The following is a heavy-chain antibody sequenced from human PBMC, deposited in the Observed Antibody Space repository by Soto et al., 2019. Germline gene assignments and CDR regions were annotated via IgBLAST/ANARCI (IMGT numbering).Heavy chain of an antibody. CDR2: IDPDSGDT. CDR3: ARSHSAYYYYGMDA. Sequence: VQSGTEMKTPWASVKVTCKTSRYTFTGYYMYWVRQATGRGLECMVWIDPDSGDTNYVQKFQGRVTMTRDTSIATDDLEVRGLRREDTAIYYCARSHSAYYYYGMDAWGQGKGVSVSS. J-gene: IGHJ6*02. V-gene: IGHV1-2*02. CDR1: RYTFTGYY.